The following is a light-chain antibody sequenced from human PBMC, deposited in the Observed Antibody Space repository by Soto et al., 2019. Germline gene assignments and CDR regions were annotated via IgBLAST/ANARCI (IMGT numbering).Light chain of an antibody. J-gene: IGKJ5*01. CDR3: QQYSSSLIT. Sequence: IGMTQSPATLSVSPGERAILSCRASQTISSNYLAWYQQKPGQAPRLLIYGASGRATGIPDRFSGSGSGTDFTLTISRLEPEDFAVYYCQQYSSSLITFGQGTRLEI. CDR2: GAS. V-gene: IGKV3-20*01. CDR1: QTISSNY.